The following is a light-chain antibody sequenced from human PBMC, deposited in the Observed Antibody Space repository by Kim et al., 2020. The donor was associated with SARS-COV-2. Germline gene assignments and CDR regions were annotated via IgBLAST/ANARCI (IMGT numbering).Light chain of an antibody. CDR3: QQYDNLPPLT. Sequence: DIQMTQSPSSLSASVGDRVTITCQASQDISNYLNWYQQKPGKAPKLLIYDASNLETGVPSRFSGSGSGTDFTFTISSLQPEDIATYYCQQYDNLPPLTFGQGTKLEI. V-gene: IGKV1-33*01. CDR2: DAS. J-gene: IGKJ2*01. CDR1: QDISNY.